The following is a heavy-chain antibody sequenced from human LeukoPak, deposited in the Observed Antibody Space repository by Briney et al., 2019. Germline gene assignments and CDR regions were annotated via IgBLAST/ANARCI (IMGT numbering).Heavy chain of an antibody. CDR3: ARDDSSGYGGFDI. CDR2: IYHTGNT. D-gene: IGHD3-22*01. CDR1: GGSISSGDYY. V-gene: IGHV4-30-2*01. Sequence: SETLSLTCTVSGGSISSGDYYWSWIRQPPGEGLEWIGYIYHTGNTYYNPSLKSRVTISVDRSKNQFSLKLSSVTAADTAVYYCARDDSSGYGGFDIWGQGTMVTVSP. J-gene: IGHJ3*02.